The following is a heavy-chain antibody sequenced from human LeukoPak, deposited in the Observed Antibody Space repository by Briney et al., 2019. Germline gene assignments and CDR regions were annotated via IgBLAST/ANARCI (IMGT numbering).Heavy chain of an antibody. D-gene: IGHD3-10*01. Sequence: GGSLRLSCAASGFTFSSYAMHWVRQAPGKGLEWVAVISYDGSNKYYADSVKGRFTISRDNSKNTLYLQMNSLRVEDTAVYYCARDHLAMVRGVIRYAFDLWGQGTMVTVSS. J-gene: IGHJ3*01. CDR1: GFTFSSYA. V-gene: IGHV3-30*14. CDR3: ARDHLAMVRGVIRYAFDL. CDR2: ISYDGSNK.